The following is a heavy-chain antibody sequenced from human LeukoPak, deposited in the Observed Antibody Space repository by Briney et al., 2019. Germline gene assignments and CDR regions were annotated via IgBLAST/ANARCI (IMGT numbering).Heavy chain of an antibody. Sequence: GGSLRLSCAASGFTFSDYYMSWIRQAPGKGLEWVSYISSSGSTIYYADSVKGRFTISRDNAKNSLYLQMNSLRAEDTAVYYCARDPGSVVVTNNWFDPWGQGTLVNVSS. J-gene: IGHJ5*02. CDR3: ARDPGSVVVTNNWFDP. CDR1: GFTFSDYY. D-gene: IGHD2-21*02. CDR2: ISSSGSTI. V-gene: IGHV3-11*01.